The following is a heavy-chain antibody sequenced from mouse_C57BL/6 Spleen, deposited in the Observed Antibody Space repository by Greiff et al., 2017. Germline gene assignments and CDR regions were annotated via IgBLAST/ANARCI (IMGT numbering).Heavy chain of an antibody. CDR3: ARRVVGAMDY. Sequence: VQLQQPGAELVKPGASVKLSCKASGYTFTSYWMQWVKQRPGQGLEWIGEIDPSDSYTNYNQKLKGKATLTVDTSSSTAYMQLSSLTSEDSAVYYCARRVVGAMDYWGQGTSVTVSS. J-gene: IGHJ4*01. V-gene: IGHV1-50*01. CDR1: GYTFTSYW. D-gene: IGHD1-1*01. CDR2: IDPSDSYT.